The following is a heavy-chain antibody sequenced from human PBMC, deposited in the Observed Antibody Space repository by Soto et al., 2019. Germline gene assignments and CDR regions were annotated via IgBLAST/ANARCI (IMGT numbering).Heavy chain of an antibody. CDR3: ARERGGDGLFDS. Sequence: SDTLSLACTVSGGSISNAAYTWSWIRQPPGKGLEWIGYIYPSGLPFYNPSLRSRVTISIDRSNDQFSLNLKSVTAADPAVYYCARERGGDGLFDSWGQGTLVTVSS. CDR2: IYPSGLP. V-gene: IGHV4-30-2*01. D-gene: IGHD6-25*01. CDR1: GGSISNAAYT. J-gene: IGHJ4*02.